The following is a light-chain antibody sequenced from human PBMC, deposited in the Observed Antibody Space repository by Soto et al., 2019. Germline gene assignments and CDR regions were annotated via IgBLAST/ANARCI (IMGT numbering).Light chain of an antibody. CDR3: EVSYCPTWR. CDR2: AAS. V-gene: IGKV1-39*01. Sequence: DKHVDQSAPSLTTKIRDRVTITCRASQGISTYLNWYQQKPWKAPKLLMYAASSLQSGVPSRFSGSGSETDFTLTISSLQPEDCATYTCEVSYCPTWRFGHGSMV. J-gene: IGKJ2*01. CDR1: QGISTY.